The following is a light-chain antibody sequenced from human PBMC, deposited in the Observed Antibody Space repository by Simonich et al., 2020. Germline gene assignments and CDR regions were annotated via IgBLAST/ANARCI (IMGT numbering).Light chain of an antibody. V-gene: IGKV4-1*01. CDR3: QQYYSTPWT. J-gene: IGKJ1*01. Sequence: DIVMTQSPDSLAVSLGERATINCKSSQSVLYSSNNKNYLDWYQQKPGQPPKLLIYWASTLESGVPDRFSGSGSGTDFTLTISSLQAEDVAVYYCQQYYSTPWTFGQGTKVEIK. CDR1: QSVLYSSNNKNY. CDR2: WAS.